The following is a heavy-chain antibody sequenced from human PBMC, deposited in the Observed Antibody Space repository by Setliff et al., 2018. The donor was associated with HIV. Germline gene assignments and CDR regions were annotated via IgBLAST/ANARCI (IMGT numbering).Heavy chain of an antibody. V-gene: IGHV1-69*02. Sequence: SVMVSCKASGGAFSSYTINWVRQAPGQGLEWMGRSIPILGIGNDEQAQKFKGRVTFTADKSTSTVYMELSSLRSEDTAVYYCARCGAGEWHLYMDVWGKGTAVTV. CDR2: SIPILGIG. CDR1: GGAFSSYT. CDR3: ARCGAGEWHLYMDV. D-gene: IGHD3-16*01. J-gene: IGHJ6*03.